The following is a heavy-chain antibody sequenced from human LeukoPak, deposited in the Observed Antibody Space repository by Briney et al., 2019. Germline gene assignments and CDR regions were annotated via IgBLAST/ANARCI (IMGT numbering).Heavy chain of an antibody. CDR1: GFTFSTYG. CDR3: AKDGRGATAMVTGHYYYYMDV. J-gene: IGHJ6*03. CDR2: IWYGGSNK. D-gene: IGHD5-18*01. Sequence: GGSLRLSCATSGFTFSTYGMHWVRQAPGKGLEWVAVIWYGGSNKYYADSVTGRFTISRDNSKNTLYLQMNSLRAEDTALYYCAKDGRGATAMVTGHYYYYMDVWGKGTTVTVSS. V-gene: IGHV3-30*02.